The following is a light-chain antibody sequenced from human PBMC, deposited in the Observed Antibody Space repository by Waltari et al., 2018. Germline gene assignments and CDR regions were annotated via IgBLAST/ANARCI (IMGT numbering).Light chain of an antibody. CDR3: QAWDSGVV. CDR1: KLRNKF. Sequence: SYELTQPPSVSVSPGQTASIPCSGDKLRNKFAYWYQQKAGQSPVLVIYQNTKRPSGIPERFSGSNSGNTATLTISGTQAMDEADYYCQAWDSGVVFGGGTKLTVL. CDR2: QNT. V-gene: IGLV3-1*01. J-gene: IGLJ2*01.